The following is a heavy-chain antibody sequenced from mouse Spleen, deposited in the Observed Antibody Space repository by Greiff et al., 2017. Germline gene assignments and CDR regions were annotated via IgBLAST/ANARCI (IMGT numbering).Heavy chain of an antibody. J-gene: IGHJ2*01. CDR1: GYTFTSYG. Sequence: QVQLKQSGAELARPGASVKLSCKASGYTFTSYGISWVKQRTGQGLEWIGEIYPRSGNTYYNEKFKDKATLTADKSSSTAYMELRSLTSEDSAVYFCARSGTYGNYVGFDYWGQGTTLTVSS. CDR2: IYPRSGNT. D-gene: IGHD2-1*01. CDR3: ARSGTYGNYVGFDY. V-gene: IGHV1-81*01.